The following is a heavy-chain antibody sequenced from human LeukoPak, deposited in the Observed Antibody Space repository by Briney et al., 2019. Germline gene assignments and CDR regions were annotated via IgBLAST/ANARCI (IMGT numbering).Heavy chain of an antibody. CDR2: IYYSGST. V-gene: IGHV4-59*01. D-gene: IGHD5-24*01. J-gene: IGHJ4*02. CDR3: ARGGVGYNSFFDY. Sequence: SETLSLTCTVSGGSISSYYWSWIRQPPGKGLEWIGYIYYSGSTNYNPSLKSRVTISVDTSKNQFSLKLSSVTAADTAVYYCARGGVGYNSFFDYWGQGALVTVSS. CDR1: GGSISSYY.